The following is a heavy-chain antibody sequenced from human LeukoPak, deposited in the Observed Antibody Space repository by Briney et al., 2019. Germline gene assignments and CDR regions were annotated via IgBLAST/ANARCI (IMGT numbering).Heavy chain of an antibody. Sequence: GGSLRLSCAASGFTFSSYAMSWVRQAPGKGLEWVSAISGSGGSTYYADSVKGRCTISRDNSKNTLYLQMNSLRAEDTAVYYCAKDLIGDIVVVPAAGYWGQGTLVTVSS. CDR3: AKDLIGDIVVVPAAGY. CDR1: GFTFSSYA. V-gene: IGHV3-23*01. D-gene: IGHD2-2*01. J-gene: IGHJ4*02. CDR2: ISGSGGST.